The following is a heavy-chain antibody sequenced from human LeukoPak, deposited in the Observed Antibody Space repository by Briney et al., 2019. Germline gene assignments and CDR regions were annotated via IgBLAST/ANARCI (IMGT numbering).Heavy chain of an antibody. V-gene: IGHV4-39*07. J-gene: IGHJ6*03. D-gene: IGHD6-13*01. CDR1: GGSISSSSYY. CDR2: IYYSGST. CDR3: ARVVSSWRYTYYYYYMDV. Sequence: SETPSLTCTVSGGSISSSSYYWGWIRQPPGKGLEWIGGIYYSGSTYYNPSLKSRVTISVDTSKNQFSLKLSSVTAADTAVYYCARVVSSWRYTYYYYYMDVWGKGTTVTVSS.